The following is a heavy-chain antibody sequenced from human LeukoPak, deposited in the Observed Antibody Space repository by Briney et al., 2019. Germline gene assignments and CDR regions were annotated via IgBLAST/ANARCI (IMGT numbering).Heavy chain of an antibody. CDR3: AKGGLDADYDKEDY. J-gene: IGHJ4*02. CDR1: GFTFTNYW. V-gene: IGHV3-7*05. D-gene: IGHD3-9*01. Sequence: GGSLRLSCAASGFTFTNYWMSWVRQAPGKGLEWVANAKQDETEKHYADSVKGRFTISRDNSKNTVYLQMNTLRADDTALYYCAKGGLDADYDKEDYWGQGTLVTVST. CDR2: AKQDETEK.